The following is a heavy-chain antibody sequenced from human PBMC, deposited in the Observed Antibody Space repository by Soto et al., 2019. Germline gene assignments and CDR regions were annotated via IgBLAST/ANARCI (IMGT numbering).Heavy chain of an antibody. CDR3: ARHSRTQELHFDY. V-gene: IGHV4-39*01. CDR2: IYYSGST. CDR1: GGCISSRGYY. Sequence: SSETLSLTCTVSGGCISSRGYYWGWIRQPPGKGLEWIGSIYYSGSTYYNPSLKSRVTISVDTSKNQFSLKLSSVTAADTAVYYCARHSRTQELHFDYWGQGTLVTVSS. J-gene: IGHJ4*02. D-gene: IGHD1-7*01.